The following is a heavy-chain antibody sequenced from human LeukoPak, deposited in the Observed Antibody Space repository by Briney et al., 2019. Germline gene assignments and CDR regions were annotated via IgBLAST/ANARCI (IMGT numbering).Heavy chain of an antibody. CDR1: GFTFNNYA. J-gene: IGHJ4*02. V-gene: IGHV3-23*01. CDR2: ISGSGTRT. CDR3: AKDSRPTIAVAGFDY. Sequence: AGGSLRLSCSVSGFTFNNYAMNWVRQAPGKGLEWVSGISGSGTRTYYADSVKGRFTISIDNSKNTLYLQMNNVRAEDTSVYFCAKDSRPTIAVAGFDYWGQGTLVTVSS. D-gene: IGHD6-19*01.